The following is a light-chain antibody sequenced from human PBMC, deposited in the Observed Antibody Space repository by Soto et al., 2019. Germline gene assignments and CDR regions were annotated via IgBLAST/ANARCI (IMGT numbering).Light chain of an antibody. CDR2: EAS. Sequence: EIVLTQSPATLSLSPGERATRSCRASQSVSSYLAWYQQRPGQAPRLLIYEASNRATGIPARFSGSGSGTDFTLTISSLEPEDFALYYCQQRSNWPTTFGQGNKVDIK. V-gene: IGKV3-11*01. CDR3: QQRSNWPTT. J-gene: IGKJ1*01. CDR1: QSVSSY.